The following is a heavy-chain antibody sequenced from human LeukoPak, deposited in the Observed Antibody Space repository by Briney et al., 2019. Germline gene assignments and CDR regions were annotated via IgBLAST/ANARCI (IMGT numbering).Heavy chain of an antibody. Sequence: ASVKVSCKASGGTFISYAISWVRQAPGQGLEWMGGIIPIFGTANYAQKFQGRVTITADESTSTAYMELSSLRSEDTAVYYCARVRGYSGYELLGRFDPWGQGTLVTVSS. CDR3: ARVRGYSGYELLGRFDP. CDR1: GGTFISYA. CDR2: IIPIFGTA. V-gene: IGHV1-69*13. D-gene: IGHD5-12*01. J-gene: IGHJ5*02.